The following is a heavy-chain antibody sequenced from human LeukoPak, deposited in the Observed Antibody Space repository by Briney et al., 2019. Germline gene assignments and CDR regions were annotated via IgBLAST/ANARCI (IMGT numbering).Heavy chain of an antibody. J-gene: IGHJ3*02. CDR1: GGSISSYY. V-gene: IGHV4-4*07. D-gene: IGHD3-3*01. CDR3: ARWSGGWSASAFDI. Sequence: SETLSLTCTVSGGSISSYYWSWIRQPAGKGLEWIGRIYTSGSTNYNPSLTSRVTMSVDTSKNQFSLKQSPVTAADTAVYYCARWSGGWSASAFDIWGQGTMVTVSS. CDR2: IYTSGST.